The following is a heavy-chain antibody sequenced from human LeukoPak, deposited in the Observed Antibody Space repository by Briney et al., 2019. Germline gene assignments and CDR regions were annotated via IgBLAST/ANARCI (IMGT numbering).Heavy chain of an antibody. V-gene: IGHV1-8*01. D-gene: IGHD6-13*01. CDR2: MNPNSGNT. CDR3: ARATSGSSWYDYYYGMDV. J-gene: IGHJ6*02. CDR1: GYTFTSYD. Sequence: VASVTVSCKASGYTFTSYDINWVRQATGQGLEWMGWMNPNSGNTGYAQKFQGRVTMTRNTSISTAYMELSSLRSEDTAVYYCARATSGSSWYDYYYGMDVWGQGTTVTVSS.